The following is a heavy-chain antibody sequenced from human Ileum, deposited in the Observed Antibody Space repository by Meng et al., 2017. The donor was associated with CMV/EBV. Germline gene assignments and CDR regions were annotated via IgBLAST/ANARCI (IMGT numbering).Heavy chain of an antibody. CDR1: GFAFSSYA. V-gene: IGHV3-23*03. D-gene: IGHD3-10*01. J-gene: IGHJ4*02. Sequence: GESLKISCAASGFAFSSYAMSWVRQAPGKGLEWVSVIYSGGDNTYYADSVKGRFTISRDNSKNTLNLQMNSLRAEDTAVYYCAKAYGSGKSFFDYWGQGTLVTVSS. CDR2: IYSGGDNT. CDR3: AKAYGSGKSFFDY.